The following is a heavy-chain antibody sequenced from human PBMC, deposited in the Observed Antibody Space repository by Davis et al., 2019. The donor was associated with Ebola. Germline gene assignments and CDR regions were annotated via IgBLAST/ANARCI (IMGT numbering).Heavy chain of an antibody. CDR3: ARGYCSGGSCPGYFDY. J-gene: IGHJ4*02. CDR2: IYHSGST. V-gene: IGHV4-4*02. CDR1: GGSISSSNW. D-gene: IGHD2-15*01. Sequence: SETLSLTCDVSGGSISSSNWWSWVRQPPGKGLEWIGEIYHSGSTNYNPSLKSRVTISVDKSKNQFSLKLSSVTAADTAVYYCARGYCSGGSCPGYFDYWGQGTLVTVSS.